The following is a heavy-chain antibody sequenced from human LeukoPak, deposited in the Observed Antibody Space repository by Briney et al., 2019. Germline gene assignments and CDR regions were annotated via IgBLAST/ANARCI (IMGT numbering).Heavy chain of an antibody. Sequence: SETLSLTCTVSGGSISSYHWIWIRQPPGKGLEWIGYIHYSGSTNYNPSLKSRVTTSVDTSKKQFSLKLRSVTAADTAVYYCARSVSWGLLVRDDAFDVWGQGTMVTVSS. J-gene: IGHJ3*01. CDR1: GGSISSYH. V-gene: IGHV4-59*08. D-gene: IGHD2-21*01. CDR2: IHYSGST. CDR3: ARSVSWGLLVRDDAFDV.